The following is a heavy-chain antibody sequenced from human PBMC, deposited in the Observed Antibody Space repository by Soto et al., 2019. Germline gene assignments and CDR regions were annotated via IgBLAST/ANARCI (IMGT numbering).Heavy chain of an antibody. J-gene: IGHJ4*02. Sequence: QLHMQESGPGPVKPSETLSLTCTVSGDSISSSGYYWAWIRQPPGKGLAWIGNIDYSGRTYYYPSLKGPVAFSGVGSKDLSSHEVTSGTAAVSAVFYCSRYVSVSGFEYYFDQWGQGALVTVSS. CDR2: IDYSGRT. D-gene: IGHD5-12*01. V-gene: IGHV4-39*01. CDR1: GDSISSSGYY. CDR3: SRYVSVSGFEYYFDQ.